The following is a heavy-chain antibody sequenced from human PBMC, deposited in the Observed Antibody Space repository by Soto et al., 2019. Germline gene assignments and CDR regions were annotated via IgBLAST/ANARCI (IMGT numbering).Heavy chain of an antibody. D-gene: IGHD3-10*01. CDR2: INAGNARP. CDR1: GYTFTKHY. V-gene: IGHV1-46*01. CDR3: ARGSSSGSGGSGDVNV. J-gene: IGHJ3*01. Sequence: QVQLAQTGPEVKKPGASVKVSCQASGYTFTKHYMHWGRQAPGQGIGWMGEINAGNARPRYAQKLQGRVTVTSEPTTSTVCKELTSLTSDDTAVYYGARGSSSGSGGSGDVNVCGVGTMVTASS.